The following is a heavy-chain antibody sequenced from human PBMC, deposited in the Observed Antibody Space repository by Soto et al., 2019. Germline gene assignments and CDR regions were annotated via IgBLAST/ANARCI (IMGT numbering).Heavy chain of an antibody. V-gene: IGHV3-30*02. D-gene: IGHD3-16*01. CDR1: GFLFSSYG. Sequence: GSLRLSCAASGFLFSSYGMHWVRQAPGKGLEWVAVSLYDGVNQYYEDSVKGRFTVSRDNSKNTVHLQMSSLRPEDTAVYYCVKEGHATKHVPYYFDYWGQGSLVTVSS. CDR2: SLYDGVNQ. J-gene: IGHJ4*02. CDR3: VKEGHATKHVPYYFDY.